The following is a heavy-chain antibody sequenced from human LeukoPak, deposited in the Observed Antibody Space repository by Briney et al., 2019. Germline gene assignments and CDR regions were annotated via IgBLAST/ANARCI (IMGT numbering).Heavy chain of an antibody. CDR1: GGSISSYY. V-gene: IGHV4-59*12. J-gene: IGHJ3*02. CDR2: IYYSGST. Sequence: SETLSLTCTVSGGSISSYYWSWIRQPPGKGLEWIGYIYYSGSTNYNPSLKSRVTISVDTSKNQFSLKLSSVTAADTAVYYCARDSNGDYPLHDAFDIWGQGTMVTVSS. CDR3: ARDSNGDYPLHDAFDI. D-gene: IGHD4-17*01.